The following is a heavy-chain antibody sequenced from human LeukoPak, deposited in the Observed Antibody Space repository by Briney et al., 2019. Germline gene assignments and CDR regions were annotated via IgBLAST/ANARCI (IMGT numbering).Heavy chain of an antibody. CDR1: GFTFSNYG. V-gene: IGHV3-48*04. CDR2: ISSTNTI. CDR3: AKSHSSSPALDY. Sequence: PGGSLRLSCSASGFTFSNYGMNWVRQGPGKGLEWVSYISSTNTIYYADSVKGRFTISRDNAKNSLYLQMNSLRAEDTALYYCAKSHSSSPALDYWGQGTLVTVSS. D-gene: IGHD6-13*01. J-gene: IGHJ4*02.